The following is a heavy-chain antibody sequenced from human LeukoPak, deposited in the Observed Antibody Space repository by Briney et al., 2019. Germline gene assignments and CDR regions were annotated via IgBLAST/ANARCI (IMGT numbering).Heavy chain of an antibody. J-gene: IGHJ4*02. Sequence: SETLSLTCTVSGGSISSSSYYWGWVRQPPGKGLEWIGSIYYSGSTYYNPSLKSRVTISVDTSKNQFSLKLSSVTAADTAVYYCARQEYSRLRYWGQGTLVTVSS. CDR3: ARQEYSRLRY. D-gene: IGHD6-6*01. V-gene: IGHV4-39*01. CDR1: GGSISSSSYY. CDR2: IYYSGST.